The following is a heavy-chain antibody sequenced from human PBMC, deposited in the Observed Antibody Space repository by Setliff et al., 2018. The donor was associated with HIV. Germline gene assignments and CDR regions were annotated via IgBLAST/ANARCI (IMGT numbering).Heavy chain of an antibody. CDR1: GDSISSYY. D-gene: IGHD1-26*01. J-gene: IGHJ5*02. V-gene: IGHV4-4*07. Sequence: SETLSLTCTVSGDSISSYYWSWIRQPAGKGLEWIGRIHTSGSTNYNPSLKSRVTLSVDTSKNQFSLKLSSVTAADTAAYYCARGSPRYSGSYGWFDPWGQGTLVTVSS. CDR2: IHTSGST. CDR3: ARGSPRYSGSYGWFDP.